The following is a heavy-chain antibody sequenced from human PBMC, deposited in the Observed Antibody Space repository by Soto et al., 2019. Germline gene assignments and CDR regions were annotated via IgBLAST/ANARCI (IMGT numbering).Heavy chain of an antibody. Sequence: PXDTLSLTCTVSGYSISNYYWSWIRQSPGKGLEWIGYSYYSGSTNYNPSLKSRVTMSIDASKTRFSLRLRSVTAADTAVYYCARRQNWNYLFDNWGQGPLVTVSS. CDR2: SYYSGST. CDR1: GYSISNYY. CDR3: ARRQNWNYLFDN. D-gene: IGHD1-7*01. V-gene: IGHV4-59*07. J-gene: IGHJ4*02.